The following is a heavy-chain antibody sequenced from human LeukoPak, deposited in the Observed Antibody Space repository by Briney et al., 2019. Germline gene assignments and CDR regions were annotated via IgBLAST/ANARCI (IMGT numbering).Heavy chain of an antibody. V-gene: IGHV1-18*01. D-gene: IGHD3-22*01. Sequence: ASVKVSCKASGYTFTNYGISWVRQAPGQGLEWMGWISAYNGYTNYAQKFQGRVTITADESTSTAYMELSSLRSQDTAVYYCASGGPEYYDSSGYLGNYWGQGTLVTVSS. CDR2: ISAYNGYT. CDR3: ASGGPEYYDSSGYLGNY. CDR1: GYTFTNYG. J-gene: IGHJ4*02.